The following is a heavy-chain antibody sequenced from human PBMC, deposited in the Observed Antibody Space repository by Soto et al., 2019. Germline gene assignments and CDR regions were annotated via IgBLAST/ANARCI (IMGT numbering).Heavy chain of an antibody. D-gene: IGHD6-6*01. CDR1: GGSISSYY. Sequence: SETLSLTCTVSGGSISSYYWNWIRQPPGKPLEWIGCVYYSGSTNYNPSLKSRVTISVDTSTNQFSLKLSSVTAADTAVYYCARSNSSFWLNWFNPWGQGTLVTVSS. J-gene: IGHJ5*02. CDR3: ARSNSSFWLNWFNP. CDR2: VYYSGST. V-gene: IGHV4-59*01.